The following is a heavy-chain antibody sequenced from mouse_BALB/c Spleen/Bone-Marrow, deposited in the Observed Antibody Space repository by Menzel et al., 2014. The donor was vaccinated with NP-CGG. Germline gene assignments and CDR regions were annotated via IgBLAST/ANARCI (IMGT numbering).Heavy chain of an antibody. CDR3: ASYRYGWYFDV. J-gene: IGHJ1*01. V-gene: IGHV14-3*02. D-gene: IGHD2-14*01. Sequence: EVQRVESGAELVKPGASVKLSCTASGFNIKDTYLHWVKQRPEQGLDWIGRIDPAIFTKYDPKFQGKATITADTSSNTAYLHFSSLTSEDTAVYYCASYRYGWYFDVWGAGTTVAVSS. CDR1: GFNIKDTY. CDR2: IDPAIFT.